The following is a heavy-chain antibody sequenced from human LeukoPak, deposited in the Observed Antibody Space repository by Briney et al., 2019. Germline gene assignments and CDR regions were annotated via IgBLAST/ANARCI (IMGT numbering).Heavy chain of an antibody. CDR1: GGSISSYY. CDR3: AGHHPRNTVDF. J-gene: IGHJ4*02. Sequence: SETLSLTCTVSGGSISSYYWSWIRQPPGKGLEWIAYISDIGSINHNPSLKSRVTISLDTSKNQFSLKLSSVTAADTAVYYCAGHHPRNTVDFWGQGTLVTVSS. CDR2: ISDIGSI. D-gene: IGHD2-8*02. V-gene: IGHV4-59*08.